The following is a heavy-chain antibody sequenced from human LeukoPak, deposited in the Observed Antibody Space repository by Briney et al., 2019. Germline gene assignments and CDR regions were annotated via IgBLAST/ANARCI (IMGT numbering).Heavy chain of an antibody. J-gene: IGHJ6*02. D-gene: IGHD6-13*01. V-gene: IGHV3-66*01. CDR1: GFTVTSNY. CDR2: IYSGGST. CDR3: ARGLGAGQQLVSNYYYYGMDV. Sequence: PGGSLRLSCAASGFTVTSNYMSWVRQAPGKGLEWVSVIYSGGSTYYADSVKGRFTISRDNSKNTLYLQMNSLRAEDTAVYYCARGLGAGQQLVSNYYYYGMDVWGQGTTVTVSS.